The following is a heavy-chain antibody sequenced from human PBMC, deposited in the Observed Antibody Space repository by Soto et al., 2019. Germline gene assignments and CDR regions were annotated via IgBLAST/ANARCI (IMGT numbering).Heavy chain of an antibody. J-gene: IGHJ5*02. CDR3: AKVHPPYIVLMVYANFMRFDP. V-gene: IGHV3-30*18. D-gene: IGHD2-8*01. Sequence: GGSLRLSCAASGFTFSSYGMHWVRQAPGKGLEWVAVISYDGSNKYYADSVKGRFTISRDNSKNTLYLQMNSLRAEDTAVYYCAKVHPPYIVLMVYANFMRFDPWGQGTLVTVSS. CDR1: GFTFSSYG. CDR2: ISYDGSNK.